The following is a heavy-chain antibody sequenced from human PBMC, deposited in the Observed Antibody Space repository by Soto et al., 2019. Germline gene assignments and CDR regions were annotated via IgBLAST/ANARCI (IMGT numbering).Heavy chain of an antibody. CDR1: DLYISSSIDY. CDR3: ARLSSMITFGGVIVDHDY. CDR2: IYYSGST. V-gene: IGHV4-39*01. D-gene: IGHD3-16*02. Sequence: PSETKSHTNTFSDLYISSSIDYLGWKRQPPGKGLEWIGSIYYSGSTYYNPSLKSRVTISVDTSKNQFSLKLSSVTAADTAVYYCARLSSMITFGGVIVDHDYWGQGTLVTVSS. J-gene: IGHJ4*02.